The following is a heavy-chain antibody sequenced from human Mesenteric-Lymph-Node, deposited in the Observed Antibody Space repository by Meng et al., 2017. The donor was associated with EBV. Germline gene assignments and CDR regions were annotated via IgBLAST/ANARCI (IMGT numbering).Heavy chain of an antibody. D-gene: IGHD4-17*01. Sequence: QLRLQDPVPGLWQPSEPPSLTCSVSGASITSNSFAWGWIRQPAGKGLEWIGSMYYSGNTYYNPSLKSRVTIALDTSKNQFSLKLSSVTAADTAVDYCARGLRPGENWFDPWGQGALVTVSS. J-gene: IGHJ5*02. CDR1: GASITSNSFA. CDR2: MYYSGNT. CDR3: ARGLRPGENWFDP. V-gene: IGHV4-39*07.